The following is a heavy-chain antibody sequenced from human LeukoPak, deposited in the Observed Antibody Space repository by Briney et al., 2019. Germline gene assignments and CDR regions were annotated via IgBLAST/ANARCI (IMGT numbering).Heavy chain of an antibody. CDR1: GFTFSTYA. CDR2: ISYDGSNK. Sequence: GRSLRLSCAASGFTFSTYAMHWVRQAPGKGLEWVAVISYDGSNKYYADSVKGRFTISRDISKNTLYLQMNSLRAEDPAMYYCSRDMSPAMDVWGKGTTVTVSS. J-gene: IGHJ6*04. CDR3: SRDMSPAMDV. V-gene: IGHV3-30*04. D-gene: IGHD3-10*02.